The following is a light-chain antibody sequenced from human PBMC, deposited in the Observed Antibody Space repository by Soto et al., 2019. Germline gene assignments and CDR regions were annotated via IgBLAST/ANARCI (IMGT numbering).Light chain of an antibody. CDR1: QSVSDR. CDR3: QQYADWPKT. J-gene: IGKJ1*01. V-gene: IGKV3-15*01. CDR2: AAS. Sequence: EMVMTQSPATLSVSPGERATLSCRASQSVSDRVVWYQQKSGQAPSLLIYAASTRAAGVPARFSGSGSGTEFTLTISSLQSEDFAVYFCQQYADWPKTFGQGTKVDIK.